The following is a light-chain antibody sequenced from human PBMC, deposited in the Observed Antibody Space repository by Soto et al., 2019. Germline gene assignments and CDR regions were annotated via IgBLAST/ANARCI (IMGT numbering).Light chain of an antibody. CDR3: SSYAGSNNFV. Sequence: QSVLTQPPSASGSPGQSVTISCTGTSSDVGGYNSVSWYQQHPGKAPELMIYEVSKRPSGVPDRFSGSKSGNTASLTVSGLQADDEADYYCSSYAGSNNFVFGTGTKVTVL. V-gene: IGLV2-8*01. CDR2: EVS. J-gene: IGLJ1*01. CDR1: SSDVGGYNS.